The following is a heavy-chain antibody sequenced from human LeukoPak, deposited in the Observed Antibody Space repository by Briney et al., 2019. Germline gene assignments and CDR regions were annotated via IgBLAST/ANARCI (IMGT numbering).Heavy chain of an antibody. D-gene: IGHD6-19*01. J-gene: IGHJ5*02. CDR3: ARARSSGWSGWFDP. V-gene: IGHV4-59*01. CDR2: IYYSGST. Sequence: SETLSLTCTVSGVSISSYYWSWIRQPPGKGLEWIGYIYYSGSTNYNPSLKSRVTISVDTSKNQFSLKLSSVTAADTAVYYCARARSSGWSGWFDPWGQGTLVTVSS. CDR1: GVSISSYY.